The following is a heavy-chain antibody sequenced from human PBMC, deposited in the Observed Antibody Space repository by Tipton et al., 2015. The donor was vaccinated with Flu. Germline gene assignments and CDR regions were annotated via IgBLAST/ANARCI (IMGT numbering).Heavy chain of an antibody. Sequence: TLSLTCTVSGGSISNYYWNWIRQPAGEGLEWIGRMHSTGSTIYNPSLKSRVTMSVDTSKNQFSLRLTSVTAADTAVYYCARGSGSGTEMTFYVWGPGTVVTVSS. J-gene: IGHJ4*02. CDR2: MHSTGST. D-gene: IGHD3-10*01. CDR3: ARGSGSGTEMTFYV. CDR1: GGSISNYY. V-gene: IGHV4-4*07.